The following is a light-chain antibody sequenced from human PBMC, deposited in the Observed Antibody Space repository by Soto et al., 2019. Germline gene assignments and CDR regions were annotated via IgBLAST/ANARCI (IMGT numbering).Light chain of an antibody. J-gene: IGKJ4*01. CDR3: QQLNDYPLT. Sequence: DIQLTQSPSFLSASVGDRVTITCRASQGISSYLAWYQQKPGKAPKLLIYAASTLQSGVPSRFSGSGSGTEFTLTINSLQPEDFATYYCQQLNDYPLTFGGGTKVEIK. CDR1: QGISSY. V-gene: IGKV1-9*01. CDR2: AAS.